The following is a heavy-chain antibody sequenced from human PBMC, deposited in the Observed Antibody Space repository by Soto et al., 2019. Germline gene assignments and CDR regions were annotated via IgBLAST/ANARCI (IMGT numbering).Heavy chain of an antibody. CDR2: IYHSGST. Sequence: QVQLQESGPGLVKPSGTLSLTCAVSGGSISSSNWWSWVRQPPGKGLEWIGEIYHSGSTNYNQSLMSRVTISVDESKNQFSLKLTSVTAADTAVYDCARVPPGWGSGVAGRVDYWGQGTLVTVSS. D-gene: IGHD6-19*01. CDR3: ARVPPGWGSGVAGRVDY. J-gene: IGHJ4*02. CDR1: GGSISSSNW. V-gene: IGHV4-4*02.